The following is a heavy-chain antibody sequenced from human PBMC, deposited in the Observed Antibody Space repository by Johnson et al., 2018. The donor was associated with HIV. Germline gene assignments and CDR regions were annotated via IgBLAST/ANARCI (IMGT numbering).Heavy chain of an antibody. CDR3: AKSPGVEDPIDAFDI. CDR2: ITYEGTNK. Sequence: QVQLVESGGGVVQPGRSLRLSCAASGFTLSKYAMHWVRQAPGKGLEWVAGITYEGTNKYYADSVKGRFTLSRDNSKNTLYLQMNSLRAEDTAVYYCAKSPGVEDPIDAFDIWGQGTMVTVSS. J-gene: IGHJ3*02. CDR1: GFTLSKYA. D-gene: IGHD1-1*01. V-gene: IGHV3-30*18.